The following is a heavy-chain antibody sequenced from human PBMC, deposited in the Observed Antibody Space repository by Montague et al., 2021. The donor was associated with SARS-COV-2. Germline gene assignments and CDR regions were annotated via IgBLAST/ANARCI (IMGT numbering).Heavy chain of an antibody. CDR1: GDSVSSNSAT. J-gene: IGHJ6*02. CDR3: TSGREGNYNVIDV. CDR2: TYYRSKWYN. Sequence: CAISGDSVSSNSATWNWVRQSPSRGLEWLGRTYYRSKWYNDYAVPVRGRVTINPDTSKNQFSLQLNSVTPEDTAIYYCTSGREGNYNVIDVWGQGTTVTVSS. V-gene: IGHV6-1*01. D-gene: IGHD1-1*01.